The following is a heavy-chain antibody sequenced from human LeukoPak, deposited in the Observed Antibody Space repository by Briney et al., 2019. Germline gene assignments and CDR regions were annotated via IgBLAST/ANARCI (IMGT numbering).Heavy chain of an antibody. J-gene: IGHJ4*02. CDR1: GGSISSYY. D-gene: IGHD2-2*01. Sequence: SETLSLICTVSGGSISSYYWSWIRQPPGKGLEWIGYIYYSGSTNYNPSLKSRVTFSVDTSKNQFSLKLSSVTAADTAVYYCASEYCSSTSCYFDSWSQGTLVTVSS. V-gene: IGHV4-59*01. CDR2: IYYSGST. CDR3: ASEYCSSTSCYFDS.